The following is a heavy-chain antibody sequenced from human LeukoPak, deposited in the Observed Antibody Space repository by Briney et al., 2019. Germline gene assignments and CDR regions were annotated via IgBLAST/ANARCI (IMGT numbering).Heavy chain of an antibody. CDR1: GYSISSGYY. J-gene: IGHJ4*02. D-gene: IGHD5-18*01. CDR3: ARDDWSYGLDY. CDR2: IYYSGST. Sequence: SETLSLTCTVSGYSISSGYYWGWIRQPPGKGLEWIGSIYYSGSTYYNPSLKSRVTISVDTSKNQFSLKLSSVTAADTAVYYCARDDWSYGLDYWGQGTLVTVSS. V-gene: IGHV4-38-2*02.